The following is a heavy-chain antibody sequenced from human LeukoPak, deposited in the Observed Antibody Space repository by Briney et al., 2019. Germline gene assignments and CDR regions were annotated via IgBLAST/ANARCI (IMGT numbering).Heavy chain of an antibody. V-gene: IGHV4-61*01. CDR3: ARDGRKSGYYMDV. CDR1: GGSVSSGSYY. Sequence: SETLSLTCTVSGGSVSSGSYYWSWIQQPPGKGLEWIGYIYYSGSTNYNPSLKSRVTISVDTSKNQFSLKLSSVTAADTAVYYCARDGRKSGYYMDVWGKGTTVTVSS. CDR2: IYYSGST. J-gene: IGHJ6*03. D-gene: IGHD1-26*01.